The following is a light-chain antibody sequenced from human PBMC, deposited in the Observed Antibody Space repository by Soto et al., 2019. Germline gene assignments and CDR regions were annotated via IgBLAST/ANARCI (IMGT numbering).Light chain of an antibody. J-gene: IGKJ4*01. CDR2: GAS. CDR1: QSVSSN. V-gene: IGKV3-15*01. Sequence: EIVMTQSPATLSVSPGERATLSCRASQSVSSNLAWYQHKPGQAPRLLIYGASTRATGIPARFSGSGSGTEFTLTISSLQSEAFAVYYCQQYNNWPPLTFGGGTKVEIK. CDR3: QQYNNWPPLT.